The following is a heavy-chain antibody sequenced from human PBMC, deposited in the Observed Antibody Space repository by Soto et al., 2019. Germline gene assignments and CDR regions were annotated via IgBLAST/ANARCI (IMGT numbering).Heavy chain of an antibody. Sequence: EVQLVESGGGLVQPGESLRLSCAASGLTFRSYWMHWVRQAPGKGLVWVSRINTDGSAAMYVDSVKGRFTISRDNAKNTLFRLVNSLRAEDTAVYYCVRDMQLWRLDSWGQGTRVTVS. CDR2: INTDGSAA. CDR1: GLTFRSYW. CDR3: VRDMQLWRLDS. D-gene: IGHD2-21*01. J-gene: IGHJ4*02. V-gene: IGHV3-74*03.